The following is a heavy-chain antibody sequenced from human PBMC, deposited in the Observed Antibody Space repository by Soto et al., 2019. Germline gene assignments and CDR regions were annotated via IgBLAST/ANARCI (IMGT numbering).Heavy chain of an antibody. V-gene: IGHV4-59*01. J-gene: IGHJ6*01. CDR3: AGYCSSAIGPEDHYFDLEV. CDR2: ISDGGST. CDR1: GGSISTYY. Sequence: PSETLSLTCTVSGGSISTYYRNWIRQSPLTVLEWSGYISDGGSTNYNQSLKSRVTISVDTSKKQVSLKLTSVSAPDTARYFCAGYCSSAIGPEDHYFDLEVWGQGTTVTVSS. D-gene: IGHD2-2*01.